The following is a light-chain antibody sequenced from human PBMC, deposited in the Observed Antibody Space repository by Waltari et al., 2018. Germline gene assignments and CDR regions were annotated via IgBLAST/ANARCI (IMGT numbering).Light chain of an antibody. V-gene: IGKV3-20*01. CDR2: DAS. CDR3: QHYVRLPVT. Sequence: EIVLTQSPGTLSLSPGERVTLSCRASQSVGRTLVWYQQKPGQAPRLLMYDASIRATGIPDRFSGSGSGTDFSLTISRLEPEDFAVYYCQHYVRLPVTFGQGTKVEIK. CDR1: QSVGRT. J-gene: IGKJ1*01.